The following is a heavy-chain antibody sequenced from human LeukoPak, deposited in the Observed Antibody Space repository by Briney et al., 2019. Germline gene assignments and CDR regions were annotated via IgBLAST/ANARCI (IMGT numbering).Heavy chain of an antibody. Sequence: SETLSLTCTVSGGSISSSSYYWGWIRQPPGKGLEWIGSIYYSGSTYYNPSLKSRVTISVDTSKNQFSLKLSSVTAEDTAVYYCAKSDSRSYYGSFDYWGQGTLVTVSS. J-gene: IGHJ4*02. CDR3: AKSDSRSYYGSFDY. V-gene: IGHV4-39*07. CDR2: IYYSGST. CDR1: GGSISSSSYY. D-gene: IGHD1-26*01.